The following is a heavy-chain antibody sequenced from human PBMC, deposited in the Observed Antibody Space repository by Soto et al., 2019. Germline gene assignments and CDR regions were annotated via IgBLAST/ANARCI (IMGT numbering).Heavy chain of an antibody. CDR3: ARDSYSSSFDGFDY. CDR1: GYTFTSYA. CDR2: LNAGNGQP. D-gene: IGHD6-13*01. V-gene: IGHV1-3*01. Sequence: SVKVSCKASGYTFTSYAMHWVPQAPGQRLEWMVCLNAGNGQPKYSQKFQGRVTMTTDTSTSPAYMQLRSLRSDDTAVYYCARDSYSSSFDGFDYGGQGTLVTVSS. J-gene: IGHJ4*02.